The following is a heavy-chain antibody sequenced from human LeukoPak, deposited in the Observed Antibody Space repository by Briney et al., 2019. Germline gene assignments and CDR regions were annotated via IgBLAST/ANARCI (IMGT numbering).Heavy chain of an antibody. J-gene: IGHJ4*02. D-gene: IGHD3-3*01. CDR2: ISGSGGST. Sequence: GGSLRLSCAASGFTFSSYAMSWVRQAPGKGLEWVSAISGSGGSTYYADSVKGRFTISRDNSKNTLYLQMNSLRAEDTAVYYCAKDKGYDFWSGYYPDYWGQGTLVTVSS. V-gene: IGHV3-23*01. CDR1: GFTFSSYA. CDR3: AKDKGYDFWSGYYPDY.